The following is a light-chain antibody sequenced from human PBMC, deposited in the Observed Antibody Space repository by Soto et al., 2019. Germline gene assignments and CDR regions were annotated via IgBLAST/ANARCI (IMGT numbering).Light chain of an antibody. V-gene: IGKV1-5*01. Sequence: DIQMTQSPSTLSASVGDRVTITCRASQSISNWVAWYQQKPGRAPKLLIYDVSSLESGVSSRFSGSGSGTEFTLTISSLQPDDFATYYCQQYDSYSYTFGQGTKLEI. CDR3: QQYDSYSYT. J-gene: IGKJ2*01. CDR1: QSISNW. CDR2: DVS.